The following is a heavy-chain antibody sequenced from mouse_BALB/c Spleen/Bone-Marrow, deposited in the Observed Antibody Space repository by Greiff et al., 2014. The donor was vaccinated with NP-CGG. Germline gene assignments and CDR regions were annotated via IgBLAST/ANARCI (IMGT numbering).Heavy chain of an antibody. Sequence: EVKLRESGSELVKPGASVKLPCAASGFNIKDTYMHWVKQRPEQGLEWIGRIDPANGDTKYDPKFQGKATITADTSSNTAYLQLSSLTSEDTAVYYCTRPSFYYGSSYWYFDVWGAGTTVTVSS. CDR2: IDPANGDT. CDR3: TRPSFYYGSSYWYFDV. D-gene: IGHD1-1*01. CDR1: GFNIKDTY. J-gene: IGHJ1*01. V-gene: IGHV14-3*02.